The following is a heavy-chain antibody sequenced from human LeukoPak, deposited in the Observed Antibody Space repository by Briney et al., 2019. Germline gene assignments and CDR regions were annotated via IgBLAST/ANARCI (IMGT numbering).Heavy chain of an antibody. Sequence: SETLSLTCTVSGGSIDSYYWSWIRQPAGKGLEWIGRIYTGGGTNYNPSLKSRVTISVDTSKNQFSLKLSSVTAADTAVYYCARGRGYYDSSGPRYYYYYMDVWGKGTTVTVSS. CDR2: IYTGGGT. J-gene: IGHJ6*03. CDR1: GGSIDSYY. V-gene: IGHV4-4*07. CDR3: ARGRGYYDSSGPRYYYYYMDV. D-gene: IGHD3-22*01.